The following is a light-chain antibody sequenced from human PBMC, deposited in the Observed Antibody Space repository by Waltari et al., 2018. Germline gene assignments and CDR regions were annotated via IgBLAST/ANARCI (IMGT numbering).Light chain of an antibody. CDR1: ELPRKY. J-gene: IGLJ1*01. CDR2: EDT. Sequence: SYELTQPPSVSVSPGQTARITCSGHELPRKYAYWFQQKSGQALRRVIYEDTNRPSEIPEGFSGSSSGTVATLTITGAQVDDEADYYCYSSDTTGLRVFGSGTTVVVL. CDR3: YSSDTTGLRV. V-gene: IGLV3-10*01.